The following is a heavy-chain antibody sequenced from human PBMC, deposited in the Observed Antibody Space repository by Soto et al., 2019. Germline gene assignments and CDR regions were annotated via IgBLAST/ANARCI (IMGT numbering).Heavy chain of an antibody. D-gene: IGHD3-10*01. CDR1: GFTFSSSW. CDR2: INSDGSNT. CDR3: ARPYFGSGVQRSLAS. J-gene: IGHJ4*02. V-gene: IGHV3-74*01. Sequence: PGGSLRLSCAASGFTFSSSWMHWVRQAPGKGLLWVSHINSDGSNTDYAGSVKGRFIISRDNAKNTLYLQMNSLTAEDTAVYYCARPYFGSGVQRSLASWGQGTLVTVSS.